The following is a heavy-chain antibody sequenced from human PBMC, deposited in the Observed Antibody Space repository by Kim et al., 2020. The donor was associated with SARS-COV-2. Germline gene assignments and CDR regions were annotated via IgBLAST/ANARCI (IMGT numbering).Heavy chain of an antibody. V-gene: IGHV1-18*01. Sequence: ASVKVSCKASGYTFTSYGISWVRQAPGQGLEWMGWISAYNGNTNYAQKLQGRVTMTTDTSTSTAYMELRSLRSDDTAVYYCARDSPNYYGSGSYDYWGQGTLVTVSS. CDR1: GYTFTSYG. D-gene: IGHD3-10*01. CDR2: ISAYNGNT. J-gene: IGHJ4*02. CDR3: ARDSPNYYGSGSYDY.